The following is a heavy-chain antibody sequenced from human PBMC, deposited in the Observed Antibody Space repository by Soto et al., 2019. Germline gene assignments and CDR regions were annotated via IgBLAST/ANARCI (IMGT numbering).Heavy chain of an antibody. CDR3: GTDDSSGYYYETAPI. Sequence: PGGSLRLSCAASGFTFSSYGMHWVRQAPGKGLEWVAVISYDGSNKYYADSVKGRFTISRDNSKNTLYLQMNSLRAEDTAVYYCGTDDSSGYYYETAPIWGQGTMVTVSS. J-gene: IGHJ3*02. D-gene: IGHD3-22*01. CDR1: GFTFSSYG. CDR2: ISYDGSNK. V-gene: IGHV3-30*03.